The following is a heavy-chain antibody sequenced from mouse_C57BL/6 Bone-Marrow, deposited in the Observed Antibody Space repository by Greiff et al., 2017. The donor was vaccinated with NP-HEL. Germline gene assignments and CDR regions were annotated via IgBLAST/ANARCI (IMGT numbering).Heavy chain of an antibody. CDR2: IYPGSGNT. CDR3: ALYYGSSSFAY. CDR1: GYSFTSYY. J-gene: IGHJ3*01. V-gene: IGHV1-66*01. Sequence: QVHVKQSGPELVKPGASVKISCKASGYSFTSYYIHWVKQRPGQGLEWIGWIYPGSGNTKYNEKFKGKATLTADTSSSTAYMQLSSLTSEDSAVYYCALYYGSSSFAYWGQGTLVTVSA. D-gene: IGHD1-1*01.